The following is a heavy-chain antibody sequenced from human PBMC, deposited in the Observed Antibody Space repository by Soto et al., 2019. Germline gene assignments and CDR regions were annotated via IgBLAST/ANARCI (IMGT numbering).Heavy chain of an antibody. CDR2: IYYSGST. CDR3: ARGKTVAAAGPFDY. J-gene: IGHJ4*02. Sequence: PSETLSLTCSVSGSSISSGGYYWSWIRQHPGKGLEWIGYIYYSGSTSYNPSLKSRVTISVDTSKNQFSLKLSSVTAADTAVYYCARGKTVAAAGPFDYWGQGTLVTVSS. D-gene: IGHD6-13*01. V-gene: IGHV4-31*03. CDR1: GSSISSGGYY.